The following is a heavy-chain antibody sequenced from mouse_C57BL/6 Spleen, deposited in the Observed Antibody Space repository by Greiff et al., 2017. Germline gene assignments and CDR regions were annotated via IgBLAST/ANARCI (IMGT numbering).Heavy chain of an antibody. CDR1: GYTFTSYW. V-gene: IGHV1-55*01. J-gene: IGHJ2*01. CDR3: ARYLGYGNYFDY. D-gene: IGHD2-1*01. Sequence: VKLQQPGAELVKPGASVKMSCKASGYTFTSYWITWVKQRPGQGLEWIGDIYPGSGSTNYNEKFKSKATLTVDTSSSTAYMQLSSLTSEDSAVYYCARYLGYGNYFDYWGQGTTLTVSS. CDR2: IYPGSGST.